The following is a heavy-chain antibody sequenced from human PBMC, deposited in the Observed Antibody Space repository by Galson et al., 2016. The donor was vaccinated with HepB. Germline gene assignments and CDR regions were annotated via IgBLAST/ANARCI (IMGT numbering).Heavy chain of an antibody. CDR3: ATAVGNWFDP. J-gene: IGHJ5*02. CDR2: FGPEKGEI. CDR1: GYTLTELS. Sequence: SVKVSCKVSGYTLTELSMNWVRQAPGKGPECMGGFGPEKGEITYAQKFQGRVTMTEDTSTDTAYMELRDLRSDDTAVYCCATAVGNWFDPWGQGTLVTVSS. D-gene: IGHD3-10*01. V-gene: IGHV1-24*01.